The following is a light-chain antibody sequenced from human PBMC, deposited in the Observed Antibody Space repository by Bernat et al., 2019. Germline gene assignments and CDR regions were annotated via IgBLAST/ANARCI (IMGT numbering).Light chain of an antibody. V-gene: IGLV2-14*03. Sequence: QSALTQPASVSGSPGQSITISCTGTSSDVGGYNYVSWYQQHPGKAPKLMIYDVTNRPSGVSNRFSGSKSGNTASLTISGHQAEDEADYYCSSYTNTGTLVFGGGTKLTVL. CDR1: SSDVGGYNY. CDR2: DVT. CDR3: SSYTNTGTLV. J-gene: IGLJ3*02.